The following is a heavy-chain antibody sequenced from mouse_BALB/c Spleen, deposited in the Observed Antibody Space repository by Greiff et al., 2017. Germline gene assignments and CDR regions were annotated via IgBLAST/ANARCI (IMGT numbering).Heavy chain of an antibody. CDR1: GYTFTDYV. CDR3: TSGNGAMDY. V-gene: IGHV1-77*01. Sequence: QVQLQQSGPELVKPGASVKMSCKASGYTFTDYVISWVKQRTGQGLEWIGEIYPGSGGTNFNEKFKSKATLTVDKSSSTAYMQLSSLTSEDSAVYYCTSGNGAMDYWGQGTSVTVSS. D-gene: IGHD2-1*01. CDR2: IYPGSGGT. J-gene: IGHJ4*01.